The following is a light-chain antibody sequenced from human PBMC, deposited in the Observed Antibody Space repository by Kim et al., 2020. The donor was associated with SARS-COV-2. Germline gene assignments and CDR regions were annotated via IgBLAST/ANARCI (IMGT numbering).Light chain of an antibody. CDR1: RTVRSNK. CDR2: GAS. Sequence: LSPGGKAPLSSAGRRTVRSNKLAWNQQKPGQAPRLLIYGASSGATGIPDRFSGGGSGTDFSPTSSRQEPEDCAVYYCQQDSNSRTFGQGTKVDIK. CDR3: QQDSNSRT. V-gene: IGKV3-20*01. J-gene: IGKJ1*01.